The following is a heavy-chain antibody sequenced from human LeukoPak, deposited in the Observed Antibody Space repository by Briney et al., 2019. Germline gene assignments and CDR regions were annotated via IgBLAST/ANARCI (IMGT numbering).Heavy chain of an antibody. Sequence: SETLSLTCTVSGGSISSSSHYWGWIRQPPGKGLEWIGVSTYYNPSLKNRVTISRDTSKNQFSLKLSSVTAADTAIYYCARAGYTYGIISYFDSWGQGTLATVSS. D-gene: IGHD5-18*01. J-gene: IGHJ4*02. V-gene: IGHV4-39*01. CDR1: GGSISSSSHY. CDR3: ARAGYTYGIISYFDS. CDR2: VST.